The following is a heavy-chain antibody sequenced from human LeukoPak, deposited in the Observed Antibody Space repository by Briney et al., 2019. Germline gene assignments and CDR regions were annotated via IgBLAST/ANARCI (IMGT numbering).Heavy chain of an antibody. CDR1: GYTFTGYY. J-gene: IGHJ4*02. V-gene: IGHV1-2*02. CDR3: ARLGWELRDLTNFDY. Sequence: ASVKVSCKASGYTFTGYYMHWVRQAPGQGLEWMGWINPNSGGTNYAQKFQGRVTMTRDTSISTAYMELSRLRSDDTAVYYCARLGWELRDLTNFDYWGQGTLVTVSS. D-gene: IGHD1-26*01. CDR2: INPNSGGT.